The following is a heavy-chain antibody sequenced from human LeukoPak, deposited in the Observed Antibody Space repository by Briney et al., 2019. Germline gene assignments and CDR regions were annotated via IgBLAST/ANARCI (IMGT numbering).Heavy chain of an antibody. CDR2: ISFSGANS. CDR1: GFTFSDSA. CDR3: ARDIQLST. V-gene: IGHV3-23*01. J-gene: IGHJ3*01. Sequence: GGSLRLSCAASGFTFSDSAMTWVRQAPGKGLGWVSLISFSGANSYYADSVKGRLTISRDNSKDTLFLQMNSLRAEDTAIYYCARDIQLSTWGLGTMVTVSS. D-gene: IGHD5-24*01.